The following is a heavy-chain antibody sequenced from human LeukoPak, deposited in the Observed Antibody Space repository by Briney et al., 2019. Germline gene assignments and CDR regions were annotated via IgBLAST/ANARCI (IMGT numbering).Heavy chain of an antibody. CDR1: GGSISSGGYS. CDR3: ARYSSAWPYWYFDL. CDR2: ISHSGST. D-gene: IGHD6-19*01. Sequence: PPQTLSLTCAVSGGSISSGGYSWSWIRQPPGKGLEWIGYISHSGSTYYNPSLKSRVNISVDRSKNQFSLKLTSVTAADTAVYYCARYSSAWPYWYFDLWGRGTLVTVSS. J-gene: IGHJ2*01. V-gene: IGHV4-30-2*01.